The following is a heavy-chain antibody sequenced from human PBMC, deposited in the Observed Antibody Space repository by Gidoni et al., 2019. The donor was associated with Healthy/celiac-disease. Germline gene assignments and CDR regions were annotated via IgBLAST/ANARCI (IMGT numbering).Heavy chain of an antibody. CDR3: AKVYYYDSSGYYYWSLGYYFDY. J-gene: IGHJ4*02. V-gene: IGHV3-23*01. CDR1: GFTFSRYA. Sequence: EVQLLESGGGLGQPGGSLSLTCPASGFTFSRYAMRWFRQAPGKGLEWVSAISGSGGSTYYADSVKGRCTISRDNSKNTLYLQMNSLRAEDTAVYYCAKVYYYDSSGYYYWSLGYYFDYWGQGTLVTVSS. CDR2: ISGSGGST. D-gene: IGHD3-22*01.